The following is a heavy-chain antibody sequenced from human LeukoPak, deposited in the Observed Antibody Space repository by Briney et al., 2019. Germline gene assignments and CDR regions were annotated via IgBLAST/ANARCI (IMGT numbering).Heavy chain of an antibody. CDR3: ARGWLQPVDY. Sequence: SETLSLTCAVYGVSFSGYYWSWIRQPPGKGLEWIGEINHSGSTNYNPSLKSRVTISVDTSKNQFFLKLSSVTAADTAVYYCARGWLQPVDYWGQGTLVTVSS. D-gene: IGHD5-24*01. V-gene: IGHV4-34*01. J-gene: IGHJ4*02. CDR2: INHSGST. CDR1: GVSFSGYY.